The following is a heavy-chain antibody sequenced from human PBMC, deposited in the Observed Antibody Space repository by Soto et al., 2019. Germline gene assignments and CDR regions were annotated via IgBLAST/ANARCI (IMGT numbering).Heavy chain of an antibody. CDR2: IIPLFGRP. CDR1: GGTFGSYV. J-gene: IGHJ4*02. D-gene: IGHD5-12*01. Sequence: QVPLVQSGAEVKKPGSSVKVSCKASGGTFGSYVFNWVRQAPGQGLEWMGGIIPLFGRPNYAQKFQGRVTITADESTSTAYMELSSLRSDDTAVFYCARDLGSGYDPGDYWGQGTLVTVSS. V-gene: IGHV1-69*12. CDR3: ARDLGSGYDPGDY.